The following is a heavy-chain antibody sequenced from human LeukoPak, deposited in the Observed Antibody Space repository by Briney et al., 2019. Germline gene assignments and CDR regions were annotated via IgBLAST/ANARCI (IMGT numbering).Heavy chain of an antibody. CDR1: GFTVSSNY. CDR2: IYSGGGT. V-gene: IGHV3-53*01. D-gene: IGHD7-27*01. J-gene: IGHJ4*01. CDR3: AGTGDSQGY. Sequence: GGSLRLSCAVSGFTVSSNYMSWVRQAPGKGLEWVSVIYSGGGTYYADSVKGRFTISRDNSKNTVYLQMDSLRAEDTAVYYCAGTGDSQGYWGQEPWSPSPQ.